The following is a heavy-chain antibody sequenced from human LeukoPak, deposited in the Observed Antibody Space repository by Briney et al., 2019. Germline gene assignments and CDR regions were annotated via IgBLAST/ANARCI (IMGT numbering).Heavy chain of an antibody. CDR3: ACRPSDIRYYGVFDF. CDR2: IKQDGSEV. Sequence: PGGSLRLSCVGSGFTFSSLWMSWVRQIPGKGLEWVANIKQDGSEVYYVDSVKGRFTISRDNAKNSLYLRMNSLRVEDTAVYYCACRPSDIRYYGVFDFWGQGSLVTVSS. J-gene: IGHJ4*02. D-gene: IGHD3-10*01. CDR1: GFTFSSLW. V-gene: IGHV3-7*01.